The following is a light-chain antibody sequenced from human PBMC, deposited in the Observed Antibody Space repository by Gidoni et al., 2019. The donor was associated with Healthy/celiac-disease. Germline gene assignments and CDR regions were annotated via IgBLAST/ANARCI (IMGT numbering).Light chain of an antibody. Sequence: EIVMTQSPATLSVSPGERATLSCRASQSVSSNLAWYQQKPGQASRLLIYGASTRATGIPARFSGSGSGTEFTLTISSLQSEEFAVYYCQQYNNWPLLTFGGGTKVEIK. J-gene: IGKJ4*01. CDR1: QSVSSN. CDR2: GAS. V-gene: IGKV3-15*01. CDR3: QQYNNWPLLT.